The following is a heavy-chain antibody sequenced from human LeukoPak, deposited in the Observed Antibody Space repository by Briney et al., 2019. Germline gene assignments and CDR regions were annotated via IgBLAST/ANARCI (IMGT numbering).Heavy chain of an antibody. CDR3: ARRGSGRSFDS. V-gene: IGHV3-48*01. D-gene: IGHD1-14*01. CDR1: GFTFSSHS. CDR2: ISSSGSTI. Sequence: GGSLRLSCAASGFTFSSHSMNWVRQAPGKGLEWVSYISSSGSTIYYADSVKGRFSISRDNAKNSLHLQMNSLRAEDTAVYYCARRGSGRSFDSWGQGTLVTVSS. J-gene: IGHJ4*02.